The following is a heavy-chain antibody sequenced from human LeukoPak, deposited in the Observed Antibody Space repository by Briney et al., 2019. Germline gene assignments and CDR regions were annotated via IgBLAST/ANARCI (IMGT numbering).Heavy chain of an antibody. CDR3: ARGGYCSGGSCYSRLTCDF. V-gene: IGHV1-18*01. CDR1: GYTFSIYG. D-gene: IGHD2-15*01. Sequence: GASVKVSCKASGYTFSIYGINWVRQAPGQGLEWMGWIGASNGDTDYAQKVQGRVTMTTDTSTSTAYMELRSLRSDDTAVYYCARGGYCSGGSCYSRLTCDFWGQGTLVTVSS. J-gene: IGHJ4*02. CDR2: IGASNGDT.